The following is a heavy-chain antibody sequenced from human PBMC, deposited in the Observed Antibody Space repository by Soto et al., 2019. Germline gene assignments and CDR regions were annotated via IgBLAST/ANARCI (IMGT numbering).Heavy chain of an antibody. CDR2: IDPSDSYT. Sequence: GESLKISCKGSGYSFTSYWISWVRRMPGKGLEWMGRIDPSDSYTNYSPSFQGHVTISADKSISTAYLQWSSLKASDTAMYYCARHVYCSGGSCYSTYYYYGMDVWGQGTTVTVSS. CDR1: GYSFTSYW. V-gene: IGHV5-10-1*01. J-gene: IGHJ6*02. CDR3: ARHVYCSGGSCYSTYYYYGMDV. D-gene: IGHD2-15*01.